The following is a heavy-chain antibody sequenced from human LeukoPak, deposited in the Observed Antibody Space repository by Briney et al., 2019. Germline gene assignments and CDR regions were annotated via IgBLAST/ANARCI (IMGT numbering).Heavy chain of an antibody. CDR3: AKLEDYYGSGIFPLPGY. J-gene: IGHJ4*02. D-gene: IGHD3-10*01. CDR1: GFTFSSFG. V-gene: IGHV3-30*18. CDR2: ISFDGINK. Sequence: PGRSLSLSCAASGFTFSSFGMHWVRQAPGKGLGWVPFISFDGINKYYADSGKGRFTISRDISKNPLYMQMTSLRAEDTACISCAKLEDYYGSGIFPLPGYWGQGTLVTVSS.